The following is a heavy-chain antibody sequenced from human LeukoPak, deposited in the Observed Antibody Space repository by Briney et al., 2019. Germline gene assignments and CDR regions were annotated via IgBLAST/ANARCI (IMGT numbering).Heavy chain of an antibody. CDR2: IIPIFGTA. CDR3: ARGHVLLWFGETFDY. CDR1: GGTFSSYA. V-gene: IGHV1-69*13. D-gene: IGHD3-10*01. Sequence: GASVKVSCKAPGGTFSSYAISWVRQAPGQGLEWMGGIIPIFGTANYAQKFQGRVTITADESTSTAYMELSSLRSEDTAVYYCARGHVLLWFGETFDYWGQGTLVTVSS. J-gene: IGHJ4*02.